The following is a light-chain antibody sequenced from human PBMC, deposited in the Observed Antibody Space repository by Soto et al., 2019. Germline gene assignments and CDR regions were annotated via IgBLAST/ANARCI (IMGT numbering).Light chain of an antibody. CDR1: QSVGSD. CDR3: QQRSSWPLT. V-gene: IGKV3-11*01. J-gene: IGKJ4*01. CDR2: DTS. Sequence: EVVLTQFPATLSLSPGERATLSCRASQSVGSDIAWYQQKPGQAPRLLIYDTSNRATCIPARFSGSGSGADFTLTISSLEPEDFAVYFCQQRSSWPLTFGGGTKVEIK.